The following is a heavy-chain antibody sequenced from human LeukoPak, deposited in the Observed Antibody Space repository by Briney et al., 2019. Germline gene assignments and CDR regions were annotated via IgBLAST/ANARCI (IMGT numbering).Heavy chain of an antibody. Sequence: PGGSLRLSCAASGFTFDDYTMHWVRQAPGKGPEWVSLISWDGGDTYYADSVKGRFTISRDNSKNSLYLQMNSLRAEDTAVYYCAELGITMIGGVWGKGTTVTISS. CDR1: GFTFDDYT. D-gene: IGHD3-10*02. V-gene: IGHV3-43*01. CDR2: ISWDGGDT. J-gene: IGHJ6*04. CDR3: AELGITMIGGV.